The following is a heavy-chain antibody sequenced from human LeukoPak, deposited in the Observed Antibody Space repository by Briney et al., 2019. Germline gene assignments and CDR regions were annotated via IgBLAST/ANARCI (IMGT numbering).Heavy chain of an antibody. Sequence: PGGSLRLSCAASGFTSSNYGMHWVRQVPGKGLEWVAFIRYDGNKYYADSVKGRFTISRDNSKNTLYLQMNSLRAEDTAVYYCAKRDGDSLLPGGAFNIWGQGTMVTVSS. CDR1: GFTSSNYG. CDR3: AKRDGDSLLPGGAFNI. V-gene: IGHV3-30*02. CDR2: IRYDGNK. D-gene: IGHD4-17*01. J-gene: IGHJ3*02.